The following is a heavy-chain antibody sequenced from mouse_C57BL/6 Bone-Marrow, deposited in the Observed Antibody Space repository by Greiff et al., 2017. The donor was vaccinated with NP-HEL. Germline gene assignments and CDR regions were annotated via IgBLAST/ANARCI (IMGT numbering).Heavy chain of an antibody. D-gene: IGHD2-1*01. CDR1: GFTFNTYA. CDR3: VGESIYYGKYAWFAY. V-gene: IGHV10-3*01. Sequence: GGGLVQPKGSLKLSCAAPGFTFNTYAMHWVRQAPGKGLEWVARIRSKSSNYATYYADSVKDRFTISRDDSLSMLYLQMNNLKTEDTAMYYCVGESIYYGKYAWFAYWGRGTLVTVSA. J-gene: IGHJ3*01. CDR2: IRSKSSNYAT.